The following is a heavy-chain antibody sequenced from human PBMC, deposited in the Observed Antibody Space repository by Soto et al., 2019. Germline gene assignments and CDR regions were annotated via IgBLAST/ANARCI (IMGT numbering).Heavy chain of an antibody. J-gene: IGHJ5*02. Sequence: SETLSLTCTVSGRSISSYYWGWIRQPAGKGLECIGRIYTSGSTNYNPSLKSRVTMSVDTSKNQFSLKLSSVTAADTAVYYCARSYTIFGVVIRDYWFDPWGQGTLVT. CDR1: GRSISSYY. V-gene: IGHV4-4*07. CDR3: ARSYTIFGVVIRDYWFDP. CDR2: IYTSGST. D-gene: IGHD3-3*01.